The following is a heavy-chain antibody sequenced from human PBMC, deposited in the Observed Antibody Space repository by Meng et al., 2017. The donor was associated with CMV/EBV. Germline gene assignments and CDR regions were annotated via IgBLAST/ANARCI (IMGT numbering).Heavy chain of an antibody. CDR1: GYTFTSYY. V-gene: IGHV1-46*01. CDR3: ASPLNLHRGAFDI. CDR2: INPSGGST. Sequence: VKVSCKASGYTFTSYYMHWVRQAPGQGLEWMGIINPSGGSTSYAQKFQGRVTMTRGTSTSTVYMELSSLRSEDTAVYYCASPLNLHRGAFDIWGQGTMVTVSS. D-gene: IGHD3-10*01. J-gene: IGHJ3*02.